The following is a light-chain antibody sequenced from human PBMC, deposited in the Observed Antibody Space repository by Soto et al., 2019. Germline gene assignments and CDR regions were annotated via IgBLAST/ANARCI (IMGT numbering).Light chain of an antibody. CDR3: QQTSSYPST. CDR2: EAS. J-gene: IGKJ4*01. V-gene: IGKV1-9*01. CDR1: QDINSY. Sequence: IHLTQSPSSLSASILDIVTVTCLASQDINSYLAWYQQKPGKAPNLLIYEASILQRGVPSRFSGSNSGTDFTLTISSLQAEDFATYYCQQTSSYPSTFGGGTKVDIK.